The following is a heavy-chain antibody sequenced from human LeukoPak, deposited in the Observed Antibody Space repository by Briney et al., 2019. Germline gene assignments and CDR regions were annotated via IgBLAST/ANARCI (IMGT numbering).Heavy chain of an antibody. D-gene: IGHD2-21*02. V-gene: IGHV1-2*02. J-gene: IGHJ4*02. CDR2: MHPGNGNT. CDR3: AREGSYCVGGDCYSFDF. Sequence: GASVKVSCKASGYRFISNYIQWVRRAPGLGPEWMGWMHPGNGNTRYAEKFQGRVTMTRDTSINTAYMDLSSLRSDDTAVYYCAREGSYCVGGDCYSFDFWGQGTLITVSS. CDR1: GYRFISNY.